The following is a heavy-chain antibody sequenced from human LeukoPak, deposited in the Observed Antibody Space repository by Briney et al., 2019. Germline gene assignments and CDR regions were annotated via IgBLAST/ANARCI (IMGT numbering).Heavy chain of an antibody. J-gene: IGHJ4*02. V-gene: IGHV1-2*06. CDR1: GYTFTGYY. D-gene: IGHD6-19*01. CDR3: ARIRGGSGWEYYFDY. CDR2: INPNSGGT. Sequence: ASVKVSCKASGYTFTGYYMHWVRQAPGQGLEWMGRINPNSGGTNYAQKFQGRVTMTRDTSISTAYMELSRLRSDHTAVYYCARIRGGSGWEYYFDYWGQGTLVTVSS.